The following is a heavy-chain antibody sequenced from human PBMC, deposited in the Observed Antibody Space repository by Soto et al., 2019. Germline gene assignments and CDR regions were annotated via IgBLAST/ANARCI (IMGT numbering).Heavy chain of an antibody. CDR1: GFSLTGSGVG. D-gene: IGHD3-10*01. J-gene: IGHJ4*02. CDR3: AHRRSMVRGVITYLDFEY. CDR2: IYGDDDK. Sequence: QITVKESGPTLVKPTQTLTLTCTFSGFSLTGSGVGVGWIRQPPGKALEWLALIYGDDDKRYSPSLNNKLTSTKDTSNNQVALTMTNADPVDTATSYCAHRRSMVRGVITYLDFEYWGQGSLVTVSS. V-gene: IGHV2-5*02.